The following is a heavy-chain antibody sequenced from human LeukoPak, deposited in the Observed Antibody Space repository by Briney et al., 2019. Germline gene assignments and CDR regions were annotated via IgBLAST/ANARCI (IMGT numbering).Heavy chain of an antibody. D-gene: IGHD3-16*02. CDR2: INHSGST. J-gene: IGHJ5*02. Sequence: SETLSLTCAVYGGSFSGYYWSWIRQPPGKGLEWIGEINHSGSTNYNPSLKSRVTISVDTSKNQFSLKLSSVTAADTAVYYCARGSDRKWFDPWGQGTLVTVSS. CDR3: ARGSDRKWFDP. V-gene: IGHV4-34*01. CDR1: GGSFSGYY.